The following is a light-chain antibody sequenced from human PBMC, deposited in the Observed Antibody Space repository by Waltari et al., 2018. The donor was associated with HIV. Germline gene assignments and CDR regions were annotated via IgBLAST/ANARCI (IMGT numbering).Light chain of an antibody. CDR3: KSSTSRSTPCV. Sequence: QSALTQPASVSGSPGQSITISCTGSNSDIGGHNSVCWYQQHPGKAPKLIIYDVSSRRSGVSSRVSGSKSGNTASLTISGLQAEDEADYYCKSSTSRSTPCVFGSGTKVTVL. V-gene: IGLV2-14*01. CDR1: NSDIGGHNS. CDR2: DVS. J-gene: IGLJ1*01.